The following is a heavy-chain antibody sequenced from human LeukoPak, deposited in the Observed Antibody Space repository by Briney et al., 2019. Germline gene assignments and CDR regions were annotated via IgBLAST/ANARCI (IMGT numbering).Heavy chain of an antibody. Sequence: PSETLSLTCTVSGYSISSGYYWGWIRQPPGKGLEWIGSIYHSGSTYYNPSLKSRVTISVDTSKNQFSLKLSSVTAADTAVYYCARRGVRYWSAFDIWGQGTMVTVSS. J-gene: IGHJ3*02. V-gene: IGHV4-38-2*02. CDR2: IYHSGST. D-gene: IGHD3-10*01. CDR3: ARRGVRYWSAFDI. CDR1: GYSISSGYY.